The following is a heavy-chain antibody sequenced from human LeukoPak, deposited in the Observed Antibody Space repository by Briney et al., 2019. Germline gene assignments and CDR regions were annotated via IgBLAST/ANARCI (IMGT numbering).Heavy chain of an antibody. Sequence: GESLKISCKGSGCSFTSYWIGCVRQMPGKGLEWMGIIYPGDSDTRYSPSFQGQVTISADKSISTAYLQWSSLKASDTAMYYCARRRSGSYGPVYYFDYWGQGTLVTVSS. CDR1: GCSFTSYW. V-gene: IGHV5-51*01. J-gene: IGHJ4*02. CDR3: ARRRSGSYGPVYYFDY. D-gene: IGHD1-26*01. CDR2: IYPGDSDT.